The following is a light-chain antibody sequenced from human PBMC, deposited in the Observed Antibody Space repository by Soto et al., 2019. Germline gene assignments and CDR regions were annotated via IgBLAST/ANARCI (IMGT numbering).Light chain of an antibody. J-gene: IGLJ2*01. CDR1: DSNVGSTA. V-gene: IGLV1-44*01. Sequence: QAVLTQPPSASGAPGQRVTISCSGSDSNVGSTAVNWYQQVPGTAPKLLIFINNQRPSGVPDRFSGSKSGTSASLAISGLQAEDEADYYCATWDGSLPAEVFGGGTKLTVL. CDR2: INN. CDR3: ATWDGSLPAEV.